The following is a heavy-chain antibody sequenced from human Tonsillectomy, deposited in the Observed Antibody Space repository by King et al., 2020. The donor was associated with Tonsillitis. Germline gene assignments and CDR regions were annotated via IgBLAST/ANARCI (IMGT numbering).Heavy chain of an antibody. J-gene: IGHJ4*02. CDR2: IYYIGST. CDR1: GGSINPYY. D-gene: IGHD1-26*01. CDR3: ARYDVGASMGGGFDY. V-gene: IGHV4-59*01. Sequence: QLQESGPGLVKPSETLSLTCTVSGGSINPYYWSWIRQPPGKGLEWIGYIYYIGSTNYNPSLKSRVTISIDTSKNQFSLKLSSVSAADTAVYYCARYDVGASMGGGFDYWGQGTLVTVSS.